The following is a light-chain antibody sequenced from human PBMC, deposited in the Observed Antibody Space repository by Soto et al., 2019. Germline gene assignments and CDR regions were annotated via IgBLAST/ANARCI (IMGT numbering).Light chain of an antibody. Sequence: QSALTQPASVSGSPGQSITISCTGSSSDVGRYNLVSWYQQHRGKAPKVIIYEGNKRPSGVSTRFSGSKSGNTASLTISGLQAEDEGDYYCCSYAGYSTSALFGGGTKLTVL. CDR3: CSYAGYSTSAL. CDR2: EGN. CDR1: SSDVGRYNL. V-gene: IGLV2-23*01. J-gene: IGLJ2*01.